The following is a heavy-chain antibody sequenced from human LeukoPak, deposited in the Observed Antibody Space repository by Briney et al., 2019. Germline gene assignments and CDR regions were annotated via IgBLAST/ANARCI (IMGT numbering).Heavy chain of an antibody. J-gene: IGHJ4*02. CDR1: GDSVSSNSAA. V-gene: IGHV6-1*01. CDR2: TYYRSKWYN. CDR3: ARDYLRAKGRGIAVAGTLH. D-gene: IGHD6-19*01. Sequence: SQTLSLTCAISGDSVSSNSAAWNWIRQSPSRGLEWLGRTYYRSKWYNDYAVSVKSRITINPDTSKNQFSLQLNSVTPEDTAVYYCARDYLRAKGRGIAVAGTLHWGQGTLVTVSS.